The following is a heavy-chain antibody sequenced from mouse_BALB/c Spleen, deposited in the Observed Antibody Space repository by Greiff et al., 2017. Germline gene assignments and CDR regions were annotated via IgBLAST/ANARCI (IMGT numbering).Heavy chain of an antibody. J-gene: IGHJ4*01. Sequence: QVQLKESGAELVKPGASVKLSCKTSGYTFTSYWIQWVKQRPGQGLGWIGEIFPGTGTTYYNEKFKGKATLTIDTSSSTAYMQLSSLTSEDSAVYFCARFDYGNYSYAMDYWGQGTSVTVSS. D-gene: IGHD2-1*01. V-gene: IGHV1S132*01. CDR2: IFPGTGTT. CDR1: GYTFTSYW. CDR3: ARFDYGNYSYAMDY.